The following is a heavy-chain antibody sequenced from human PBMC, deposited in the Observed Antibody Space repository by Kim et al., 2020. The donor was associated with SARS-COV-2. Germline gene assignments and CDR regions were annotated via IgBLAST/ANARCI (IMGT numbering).Heavy chain of an antibody. Sequence: SETLSLTCTVSGSSISNYYWSWIRQPPGRGLEWIGYIYSSGSTYYNPSLKSRVSISLDTSKTLFSLSLSSVTTADTAVYYCARTGSYGGFFDYWGQGSLVTVSS. V-gene: IGHV4-59*13. CDR1: GSSISNYY. J-gene: IGHJ4*01. CDR3: ARTGSYGGFFDY. D-gene: IGHD3-10*01. CDR2: IYSSGST.